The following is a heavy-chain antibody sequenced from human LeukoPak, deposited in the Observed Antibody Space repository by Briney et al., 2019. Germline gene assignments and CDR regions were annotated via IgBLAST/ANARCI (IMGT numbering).Heavy chain of an antibody. J-gene: IGHJ6*03. D-gene: IGHD5-18*01. CDR3: AGDTAMALWSRSLGPYYYYYMDV. CDR2: IIPIFGTA. V-gene: IGHV1-69*13. Sequence: GASVKVSCKASGGTFSSYAISWVRQAPGQGLEWMGGIIPIFGTANYAQKFQGRVTITADESTSTAYMELSSLRSEDTAVYYCAGDTAMALWSRSLGPYYYYYMDVWGKGTTVTISS. CDR1: GGTFSSYA.